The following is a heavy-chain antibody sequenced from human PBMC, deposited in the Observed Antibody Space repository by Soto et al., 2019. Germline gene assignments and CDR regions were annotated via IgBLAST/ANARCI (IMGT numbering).Heavy chain of an antibody. CDR3: AKGMATTPRYYFDY. V-gene: IGHV3-23*01. Sequence: EVQLLESGGDLVQPGGSLRLSCAASGFTFSSYAMSWVRQTPGTGLEWVSTISNTGGSTYYADSVKGRFTISRDNSKNTLYLQMNSLRAEDTTVYYCAKGMATTPRYYFDYWGQRILVTVSS. D-gene: IGHD5-12*01. J-gene: IGHJ4*02. CDR1: GFTFSSYA. CDR2: ISNTGGST.